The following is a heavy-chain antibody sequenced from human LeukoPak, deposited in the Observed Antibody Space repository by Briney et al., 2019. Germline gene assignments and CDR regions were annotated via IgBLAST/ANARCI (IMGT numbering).Heavy chain of an antibody. V-gene: IGHV3-23*01. Sequence: GGSLRLSCAASGFTFSSYAMSWVRQAPGKGLEWVSATSGSGSSTYYADSVKGRFTISRDNSKNTLYLQVSSLRDEDTAVYYCAKSAIFGVVITSFNYWGQGTLVTVSS. CDR3: AKSAIFGVVITSFNY. J-gene: IGHJ4*02. D-gene: IGHD3-3*01. CDR2: TSGSGSST. CDR1: GFTFSSYA.